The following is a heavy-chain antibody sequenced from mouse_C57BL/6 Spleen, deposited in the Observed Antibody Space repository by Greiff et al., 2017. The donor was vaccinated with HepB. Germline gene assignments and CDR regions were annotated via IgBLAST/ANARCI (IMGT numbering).Heavy chain of an antibody. CDR1: GYTFTSYW. J-gene: IGHJ3*01. CDR3: ARYDGYPAWFAY. D-gene: IGHD2-3*01. CDR2: IHPNSGST. Sequence: QVQLQQPGAELVKPGASVKLSCKASGYTFTSYWMHWVKQRPGQGLEWIGMIHPNSGSTNYNEKFKSKATLTVDKSSSTAYMQLSSLTSEDSAVYCCARYDGYPAWFAYWGQGTLVTVSA. V-gene: IGHV1-64*01.